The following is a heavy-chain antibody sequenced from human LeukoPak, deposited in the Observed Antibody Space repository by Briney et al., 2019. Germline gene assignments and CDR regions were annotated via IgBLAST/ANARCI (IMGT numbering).Heavy chain of an antibody. Sequence: PSETLSLTCTVSGRSISSYYWSWIRQPAGKGLEWIGRIYTSGSTNYNTSLKSRLTLSLNTPKNQFSLKLSSVTAADTAVYYCARVIYRYSGSYSPYYFDYWGQGTLVTVSS. CDR3: ARVIYRYSGSYSPYYFDY. J-gene: IGHJ4*02. CDR1: GRSISSYY. V-gene: IGHV4-4*07. CDR2: IYTSGST. D-gene: IGHD1-26*01.